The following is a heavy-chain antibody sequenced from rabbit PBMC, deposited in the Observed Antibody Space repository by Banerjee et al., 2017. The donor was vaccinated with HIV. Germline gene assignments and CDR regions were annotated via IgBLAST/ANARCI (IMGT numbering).Heavy chain of an antibody. J-gene: IGHJ4*01. D-gene: IGHD6-1*01. Sequence: QSLEESGGDLVKPGASLTLTCTASGFSFSSAYYMCWVRQAPGKGLEWIGCIYAGSSGSTYYASWAKGRFTISKTSSTTVTLQMTSLTAADTATYFCARTDYGYYGYAMDLWGPGTLVTVS. CDR1: GFSFSSAYY. CDR2: IYAGSSGST. CDR3: ARTDYGYYGYAMDL. V-gene: IGHV1S40*01.